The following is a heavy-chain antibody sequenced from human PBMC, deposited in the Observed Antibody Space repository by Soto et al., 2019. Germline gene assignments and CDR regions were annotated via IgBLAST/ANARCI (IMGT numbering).Heavy chain of an antibody. CDR3: ARLAGYCSGTSCYGYYGMDV. D-gene: IGHD2-2*01. Sequence: PSETLSLTCSVSGGSISSGPYSWGWIRQPPGKGLEWIGTFHYSGRTYYSPSLESRVTISVDTSKNQFSLKVSSVTAADTAVFYCARLAGYCSGTSCYGYYGMDVWXQGTTVTVSS. CDR2: FHYSGRT. V-gene: IGHV4-39*01. CDR1: GGSISSGPYS. J-gene: IGHJ6*02.